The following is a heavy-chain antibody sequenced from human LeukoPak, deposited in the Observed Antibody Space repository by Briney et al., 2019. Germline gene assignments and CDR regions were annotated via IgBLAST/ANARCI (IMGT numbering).Heavy chain of an antibody. Sequence: PGGSLRLSCAASGFTFSSYSMNWVRQAPGKGLEWVSYISSSSSTIHYADSVKGRFTISRDNAKNSLYLQMNSLRAEDTAAYYCARGLVGATGWFDPWGQGTLVTVSS. CDR1: GFTFSSYS. CDR2: ISSSSSTI. V-gene: IGHV3-48*01. CDR3: ARGLVGATGWFDP. J-gene: IGHJ5*02. D-gene: IGHD1-26*01.